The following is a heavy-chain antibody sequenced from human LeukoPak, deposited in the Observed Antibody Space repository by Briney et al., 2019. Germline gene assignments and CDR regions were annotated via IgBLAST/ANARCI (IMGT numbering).Heavy chain of an antibody. CDR3: ATDLWQQLILGAETGVY. J-gene: IGHJ4*02. CDR2: ISGFGGST. CDR1: GFTFSNFP. Sequence: GGSLRLSCAASGFTFSNFPMAWVRQAPGKGLEWVSAISGFGGSTYYADSVKGRFTISRDNSKNTLYLQMNSLRVEDTGIYYCATDLWQQLILGAETGVYWGQGTLVTVSS. D-gene: IGHD3/OR15-3a*01. V-gene: IGHV3-23*01.